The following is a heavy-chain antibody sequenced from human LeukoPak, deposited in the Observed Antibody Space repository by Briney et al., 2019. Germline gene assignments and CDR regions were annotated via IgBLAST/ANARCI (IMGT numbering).Heavy chain of an antibody. CDR1: GGSISSGGYY. Sequence: SETLSLTCTVSGGSISSGGYYWSWIRQHPGKGLEWIGYIYYSGSTYYNPSLKSRVTISVDTSKNQFSLKLSSVTAADTAVYYCARGSHSFDVGQYQLRTSYNWFDPWGQGTLVTVSS. CDR2: IYYSGST. J-gene: IGHJ5*02. D-gene: IGHD2-2*01. V-gene: IGHV4-31*03. CDR3: ARGSHSFDVGQYQLRTSYNWFDP.